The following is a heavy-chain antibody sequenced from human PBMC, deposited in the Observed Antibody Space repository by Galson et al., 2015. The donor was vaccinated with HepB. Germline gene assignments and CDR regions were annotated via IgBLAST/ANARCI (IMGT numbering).Heavy chain of an antibody. Sequence: SLRLSCAVSGFSVSSNYLTWVRQAPGKGLECVAHIYRGGNTYYADSVKGRFTVSRDNSKNTLYLQMSSLRAEDAAVYYCARGLVSSGYYGDYWGQGTLVTVSS. CDR2: IYRGGNT. J-gene: IGHJ4*02. D-gene: IGHD3-22*01. V-gene: IGHV3-53*01. CDR1: GFSVSSNY. CDR3: ARGLVSSGYYGDY.